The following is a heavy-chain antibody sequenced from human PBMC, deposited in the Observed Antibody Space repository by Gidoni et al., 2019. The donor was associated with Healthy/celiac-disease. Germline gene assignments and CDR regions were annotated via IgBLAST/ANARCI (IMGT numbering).Heavy chain of an antibody. CDR2: IWYDGSNK. J-gene: IGHJ6*02. CDR1: GFTFSSSG. CDR3: ARGGEGGYYYYGMDV. Sequence: QVQLVESGGGVVQPGRSLRLSCAASGFTFSSSGMHWVRQAPGKGLEWVAVIWYDGSNKYYADSVKGRFTISRDNSKNTLYLQMNSLRAEDTAVYYCARGGEGGYYYYGMDVWGQGTTVTVSS. V-gene: IGHV3-33*01. D-gene: IGHD3-16*01.